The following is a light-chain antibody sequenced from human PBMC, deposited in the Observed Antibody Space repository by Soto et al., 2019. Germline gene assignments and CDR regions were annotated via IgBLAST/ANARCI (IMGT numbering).Light chain of an antibody. CDR1: NIGIKD. CDR2: DNR. Sequence: SYELTQPPSVSVAPGHTASISCGGNNIGIKDVYWYQQQPGQAPVLVIYDNRDRPSGIPERFSGSNSGNTATLTISRVEAGDEADYYCQVWDTSSDHPVFGGGTKLTVL. CDR3: QVWDTSSDHPV. J-gene: IGLJ2*01. V-gene: IGLV3-21*01.